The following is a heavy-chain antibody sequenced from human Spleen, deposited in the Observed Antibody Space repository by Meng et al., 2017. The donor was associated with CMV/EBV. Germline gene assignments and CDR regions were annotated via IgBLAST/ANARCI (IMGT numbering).Heavy chain of an antibody. Sequence: SGYTFTTYGISWMRQAPGQGLEWMAWISPYNGNTNYAQKFQGRVTVTTDTSTSTAYMEVRSLRSEDTAVYYCARSARVGATIFYFDYWGQGTLVTVSS. D-gene: IGHD1-26*01. J-gene: IGHJ4*02. V-gene: IGHV1-18*01. CDR1: GYTFTTYG. CDR2: ISPYNGNT. CDR3: ARSARVGATIFYFDY.